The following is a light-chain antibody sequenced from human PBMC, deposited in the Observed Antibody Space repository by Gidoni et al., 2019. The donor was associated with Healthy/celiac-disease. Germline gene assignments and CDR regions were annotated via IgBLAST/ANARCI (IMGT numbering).Light chain of an antibody. CDR3: QQYYSTPRT. J-gene: IGKJ1*01. Sequence: DTQMTQSPSSLSASVGDRVTITCRASQGISNSLAWYQQKPGKAPKLLLYAASRLESGVPSRFSGRGSGTDYTLTISSLQPEDFATYYCQQYYSTPRTFGQGTKVEIK. CDR2: AAS. V-gene: IGKV1-NL1*01. CDR1: QGISNS.